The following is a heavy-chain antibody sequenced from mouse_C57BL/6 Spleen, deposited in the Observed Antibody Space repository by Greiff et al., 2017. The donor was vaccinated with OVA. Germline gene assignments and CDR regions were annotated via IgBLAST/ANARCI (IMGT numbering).Heavy chain of an antibody. J-gene: IGHJ4*01. D-gene: IGHD1-1*01. Sequence: QVQLQQSGAELVKPGASVKISCKASGYTFTDYYINWVKQRPGKGLEWIGMIGPGRGSTYYNEKFKGKATLTADKSSSTAYMLLSSLTSADSSVYFCASTFYGSIYYALDYWGQVTSVTVSS. CDR2: IGPGRGST. CDR3: ASTFYGSIYYALDY. V-gene: IGHV1-77*01. CDR1: GYTFTDYY.